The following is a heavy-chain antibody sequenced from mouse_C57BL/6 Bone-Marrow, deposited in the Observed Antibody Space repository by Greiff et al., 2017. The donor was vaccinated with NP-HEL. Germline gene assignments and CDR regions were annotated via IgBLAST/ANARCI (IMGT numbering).Heavy chain of an antibody. D-gene: IGHD2-12*01. Sequence: EVKLQESGGGLVQPGESLKLSCESNEYEFPSHDMSWVRKTPEKRLELVAPINSDGGSTYYPDTMERRFIISRDNTKKTLYLQMSSLRSEDTALYPRRRRLYAMDYWGQGTSVTVSS. CDR2: INSDGGST. CDR1: EYEFPSHD. CDR3: RRRLYAMDY. V-gene: IGHV5-2*01. J-gene: IGHJ4*01.